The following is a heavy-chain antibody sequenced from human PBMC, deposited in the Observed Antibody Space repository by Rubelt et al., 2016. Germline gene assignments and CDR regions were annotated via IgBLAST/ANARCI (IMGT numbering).Heavy chain of an antibody. Sequence: APVKGRFTISRDDSKNTLYLQMNSLKTEDTAVYYCTSLASPLRAEDAFDIWGRGTMVTVSS. CDR3: TSLASPLRAEDAFDI. D-gene: IGHD3-16*01. J-gene: IGHJ3*02. V-gene: IGHV3-15*01.